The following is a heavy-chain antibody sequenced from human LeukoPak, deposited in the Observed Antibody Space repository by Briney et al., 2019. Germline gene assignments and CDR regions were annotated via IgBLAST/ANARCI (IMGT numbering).Heavy chain of an antibody. CDR2: IHSADSNT. CDR1: GYSFTNYW. CDR3: AGARHGDYRWDY. V-gene: IGHV5-51*01. Sequence: GESLKISCKDSGYSFTNYWIGWVRQMPGKGLEWMGIIHSADSNTKYSPSFQGQVTISADKSISTAYLQWSGLKASDTAMYYCAGARHGDYRWDYWGQGTLATVSS. D-gene: IGHD4-17*01. J-gene: IGHJ4*02.